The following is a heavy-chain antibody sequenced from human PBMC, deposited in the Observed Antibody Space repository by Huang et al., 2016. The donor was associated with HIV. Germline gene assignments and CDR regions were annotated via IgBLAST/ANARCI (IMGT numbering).Heavy chain of an antibody. J-gene: IGHJ2*01. V-gene: IGHV4-39*01. CDR3: ARNHDFWRGRMFAISYFDV. Sequence: QMRFQESGPGLVKPSGTLSLTCNVSGGSINTGRYYWGWIRQPQGKGLEWVGSVYYTGKMHDEPSSEGRLTRSADTSKNQFSLNLSSVTAADTAIYYGARNHDFWRGRMFAISYFDVWGRGTLVTVAS. D-gene: IGHD3-3*01. CDR2: VYYTGKM. CDR1: GGSINTGRYY.